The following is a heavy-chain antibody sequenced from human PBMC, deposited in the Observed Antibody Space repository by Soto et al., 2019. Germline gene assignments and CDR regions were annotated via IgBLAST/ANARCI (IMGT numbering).Heavy chain of an antibody. V-gene: IGHV3-30-3*01. CDR1: GFTFSSYA. CDR2: ISYDGSNK. Sequence: HPGGSLRLSCAASGFTFSSYAMHWVRQAPGKGLEWVAVISYDGSNKYYADSVKGRFTISRDNSKNTLYLQMNSLRAEDTAVYYCARDSSSTSCYTGCNWFDPWGQGTLVTVSS. CDR3: ARDSSSTSCYTGCNWFDP. J-gene: IGHJ5*02. D-gene: IGHD2-2*02.